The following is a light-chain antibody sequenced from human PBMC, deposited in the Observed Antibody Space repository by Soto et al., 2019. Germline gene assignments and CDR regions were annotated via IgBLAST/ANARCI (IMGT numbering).Light chain of an antibody. V-gene: IGLV2-23*03. CDR2: EGN. CDR3: CSYAGSSTFVV. J-gene: IGLJ2*01. CDR1: SSDVGSYNF. Sequence: QSALTQPASVSGSPGQSITISCAGTSSDVGSYNFVSWYQQHPGKAPKIMIYEGNKRPSGVSNRFSGSKSGNTASLTISGLQAADEADYYCCSYAGSSTFVVFGGGTKLTVL.